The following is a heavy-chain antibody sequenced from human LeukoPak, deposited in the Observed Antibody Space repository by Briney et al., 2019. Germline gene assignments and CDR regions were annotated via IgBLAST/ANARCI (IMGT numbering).Heavy chain of an antibody. CDR2: IKQDGSEK. Sequence: GGSLRLSCEASGYTFSSYWMSWVRQAPGKGLEWVANIKQDGSEKYYVDSVKGRFTISRDNAKNSLYLQMNSLRAEDTAVYYCARDRPRYYYDSSGYYVDYWGQGTLVTVSS. D-gene: IGHD3-22*01. V-gene: IGHV3-7*01. CDR1: GYTFSSYW. CDR3: ARDRPRYYYDSSGYYVDY. J-gene: IGHJ4*02.